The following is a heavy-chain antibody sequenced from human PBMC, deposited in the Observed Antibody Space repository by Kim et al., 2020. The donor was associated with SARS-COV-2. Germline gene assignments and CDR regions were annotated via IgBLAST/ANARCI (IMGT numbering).Heavy chain of an antibody. Sequence: GGSLRLSCAASGFTFSNFAMTWVRQAPGKGLEWVSFISGSGDNTYNADSVKGRFTISRDNSKNTLYLQMNSLRVDDTAVYYCAKGSLGYISSYYDPWGQGILVTVSS. D-gene: IGHD3-10*01. CDR3: AKGSLGYISSYYDP. V-gene: IGHV3-23*01. CDR2: ISGSGDNT. CDR1: GFTFSNFA. J-gene: IGHJ5*02.